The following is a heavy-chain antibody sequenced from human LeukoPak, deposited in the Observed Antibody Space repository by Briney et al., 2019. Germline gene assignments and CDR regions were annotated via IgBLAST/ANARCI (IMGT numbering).Heavy chain of an antibody. V-gene: IGHV3-33*01. Sequence: GGSLRLSCGASGFTFSSFGMNWVRRAPGKGLEWVAVIWYDGSHKYYADSVQGRFTISRDNSKNTVSLQMDSLRAEDTAIYYCAXDLGGCGNGFCSYYFDYWGQGTLVTVSS. CDR3: AXDLGGCGNGFCSYYFDY. D-gene: IGHD2-8*01. CDR2: IWYDGSHK. CDR1: GFTFSSFG. J-gene: IGHJ4*02.